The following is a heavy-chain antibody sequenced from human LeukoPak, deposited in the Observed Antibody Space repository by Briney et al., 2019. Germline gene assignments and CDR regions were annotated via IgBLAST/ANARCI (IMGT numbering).Heavy chain of an antibody. V-gene: IGHV4-59*01. CDR3: ARDYRDSGSSWGIDY. J-gene: IGHJ4*02. Sequence: SETLSLTCTVSGGSISSYYRSWIRQPPGKGLEWIGYIYYSGSTNYNPSLKSRVTISVDTSKNQFSLKLSSVTAADTAVYYCARDYRDSGSSWGIDYWGQGTLVTVSS. D-gene: IGHD6-13*01. CDR1: GGSISSYY. CDR2: IYYSGST.